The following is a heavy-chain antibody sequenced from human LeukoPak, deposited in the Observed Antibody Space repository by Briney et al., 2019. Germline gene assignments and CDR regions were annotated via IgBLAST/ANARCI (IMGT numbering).Heavy chain of an antibody. CDR2: ISSSGTTI. CDR1: GFTFSDYY. CDR3: ARSRIQLWFIDY. Sequence: SGGSLRLSCAASGFTFSDYYMSWIRQAPGKGLEWVSYISSSGTTIYYADSMKGRFTISRDNAKNSLYLQMNSLRAEDTAVYYCARSRIQLWFIDYWGQGTLVTVSS. D-gene: IGHD5-18*01. J-gene: IGHJ4*02. V-gene: IGHV3-11*04.